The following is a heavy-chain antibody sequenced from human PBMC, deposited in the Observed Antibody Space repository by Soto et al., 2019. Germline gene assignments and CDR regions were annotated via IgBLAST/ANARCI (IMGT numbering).Heavy chain of an antibody. CDR3: QYQLLTYYYGMDV. Sequence: GGSLRLCFIGSGFTFGVAVLRWFRQVPGRGLEWVVFIRSKAYGGTTEYAASVKGRFTISRDDSNSIAYLQMNSLKTEDTAVYYCQYQLLTYYYGMDVWGQGTTVTVSS. CDR2: IRSKAYGGTT. J-gene: IGHJ6*02. V-gene: IGHV3-49*03. D-gene: IGHD2-2*01. CDR1: GFTFGVAV.